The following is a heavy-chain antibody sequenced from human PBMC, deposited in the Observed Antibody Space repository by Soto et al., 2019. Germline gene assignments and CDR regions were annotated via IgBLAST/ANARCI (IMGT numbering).Heavy chain of an antibody. CDR2: IYYGGST. CDR3: ARWLQYTDYFDY. CDR1: GGSISSYY. D-gene: IGHD5-12*01. Sequence: SETLSLTCTVSGGSISSYYWSWIRQPPGKGLEWIGYIYYGGSTNYNPSLKSRVTISVDTSKNQFSLKLSSVTAADTAVYYCARWLQYTDYFDYWGQGTLVTVSS. V-gene: IGHV4-59*01. J-gene: IGHJ4*02.